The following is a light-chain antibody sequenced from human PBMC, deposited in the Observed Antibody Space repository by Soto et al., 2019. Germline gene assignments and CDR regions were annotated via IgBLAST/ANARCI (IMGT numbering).Light chain of an antibody. V-gene: IGKV3-15*01. J-gene: IGKJ2*01. CDR3: QHYNHWPPYT. CDR2: DAS. Sequence: EIVMTQSPATLSVSPGERATLSCRASQSVSSNLAWYQQKPGQAPRLLMYDASIRATGIPARFSGSGSGTEFTLSIISLQSEDFAVYYCQHYNHWPPYTFGQGTKLEIK. CDR1: QSVSSN.